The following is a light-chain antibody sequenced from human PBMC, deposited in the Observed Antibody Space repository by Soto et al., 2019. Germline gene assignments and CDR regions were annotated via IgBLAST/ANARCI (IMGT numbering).Light chain of an antibody. V-gene: IGKV3-20*01. CDR3: QQYGSSRT. CDR2: GAS. Sequence: IVLTQTACTLSLSPGERATLSCRASQSVSNNYLAWYQQKPGQAPRLLIYGASNRATGIPDRFSGSGSGTDFTLTISRLEPEDFAVYYCQQYGSSRTFGQGTKVDIK. J-gene: IGKJ1*01. CDR1: QSVSNNY.